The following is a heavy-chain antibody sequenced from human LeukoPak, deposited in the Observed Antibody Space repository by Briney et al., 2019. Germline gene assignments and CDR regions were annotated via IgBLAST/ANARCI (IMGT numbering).Heavy chain of an antibody. Sequence: PSETLSLTCAVYGGSFSGYYWSWIRQPPGKGLEWIGEINHSGSTNYNPSLKSRVTISVDTSKNQFSLKLSSVTAADTAVYYCARLRYFDWLLYPIDYWGQGTLVTVSS. V-gene: IGHV4-34*01. J-gene: IGHJ4*02. CDR1: GGSFSGYY. D-gene: IGHD3-9*01. CDR2: INHSGST. CDR3: ARLRYFDWLLYPIDY.